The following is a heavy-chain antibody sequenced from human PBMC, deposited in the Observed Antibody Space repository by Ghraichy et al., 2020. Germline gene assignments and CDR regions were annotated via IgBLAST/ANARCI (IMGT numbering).Heavy chain of an antibody. Sequence: GGSLRLSCAASGFTFSSYWMSWVRQAPGKGLEWVANIKQDGSEKYYVDSVKGRFTISRDHAKNSLYLQMNSLRAEYTAVYYCARGGPLYYYYYYYMDVWGKGTTVTVAS. CDR2: IKQDGSEK. J-gene: IGHJ6*03. D-gene: IGHD3-16*02. V-gene: IGHV3-7*03. CDR1: GFTFSSYW. CDR3: ARGGPLYYYYYYYMDV.